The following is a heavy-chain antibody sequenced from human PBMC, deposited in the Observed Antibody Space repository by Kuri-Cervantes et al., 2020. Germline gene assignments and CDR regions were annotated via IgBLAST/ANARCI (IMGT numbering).Heavy chain of an antibody. Sequence: LSLPCAASGFTFSDYNMSWIRQAPEKGLEWVSYISSSGSTIYYADSVKGRFTFSRDNAKNSLYLQMNSLRAEDTAVYYCARDLSLIPAEDYYGMDVWGQGTTVTVSS. D-gene: IGHD2-2*01. V-gene: IGHV3-11*01. CDR2: ISSSGSTI. CDR3: ARDLSLIPAEDYYGMDV. CDR1: GFTFSDYN. J-gene: IGHJ6*02.